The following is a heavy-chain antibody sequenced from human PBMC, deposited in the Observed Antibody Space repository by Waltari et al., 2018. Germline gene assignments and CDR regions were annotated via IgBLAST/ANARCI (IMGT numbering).Heavy chain of an antibody. V-gene: IGHV3-30*02. Sequence: QVQLVESGGGVVQPGGSLRLSCAASGFTFSSYGMHWVRQAPGKGLEWVAFIRYDGSNKYYADSVKGRFTISRDNSKNTLYLQMNSLRAEDTAVYYCAKDPAAGTHDYFDYWGQGTLVTVSS. J-gene: IGHJ4*02. CDR1: GFTFSSYG. D-gene: IGHD6-13*01. CDR2: IRYDGSNK. CDR3: AKDPAAGTHDYFDY.